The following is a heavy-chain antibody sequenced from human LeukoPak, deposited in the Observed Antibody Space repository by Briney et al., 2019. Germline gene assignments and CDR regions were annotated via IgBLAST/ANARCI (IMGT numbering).Heavy chain of an antibody. D-gene: IGHD5-18*01. V-gene: IGHV3-30*02. CDR2: IRDDGSNK. J-gene: IGHJ4*02. CDR1: GFTFSSYG. CDR3: AKDSDGYTYGILDY. Sequence: PGGSLRLSCAASGFTFSSYGMHWVRQAPGKGLEWVAFIRDDGSNKYYADSVKGRFTISRDNSKNTLYLQMDSLRGEDTSVYYCAKDSDGYTYGILDYWGQGTLVTVSS.